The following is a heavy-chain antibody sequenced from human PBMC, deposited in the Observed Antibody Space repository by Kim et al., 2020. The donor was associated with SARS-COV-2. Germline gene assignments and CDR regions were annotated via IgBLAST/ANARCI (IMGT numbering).Heavy chain of an antibody. D-gene: IGHD3-10*01. Sequence: GGSLRLSCAASGFTFSSYGMTWVRQAPGKGLEWVSAISGSGSNTYYADSVKARFTISRDNSKNTLYLQMNSLRAEDTAVYYCAKSGLWFGESSFHPWGQGTLVTVSS. J-gene: IGHJ5*02. V-gene: IGHV3-23*01. CDR2: ISGSGSNT. CDR1: GFTFSSYG. CDR3: AKSGLWFGESSFHP.